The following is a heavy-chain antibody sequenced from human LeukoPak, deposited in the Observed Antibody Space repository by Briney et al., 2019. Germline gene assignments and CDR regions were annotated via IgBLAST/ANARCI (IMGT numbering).Heavy chain of an antibody. CDR1: GYTFTSYD. J-gene: IGHJ5*02. CDR2: MNPNSRNT. Sequence: ASVKVSCKASGYTFTSYDINWVRQATGQGLEWMGWMNPNSRNTGYAQKFQGRVTITRSTSISTAYMELSSLRSEDTAVYYCARGFWSGYAWNWFDPWGQGTLVTVSS. CDR3: ARGFWSGYAWNWFDP. V-gene: IGHV1-8*03. D-gene: IGHD3-3*01.